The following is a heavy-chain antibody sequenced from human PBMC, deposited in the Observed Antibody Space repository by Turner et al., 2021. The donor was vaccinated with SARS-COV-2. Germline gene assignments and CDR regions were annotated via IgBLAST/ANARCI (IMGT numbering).Heavy chain of an antibody. J-gene: IGHJ4*02. CDR2: ISWNSRSI. Sequence: EVQLVESGGGLVQPGRSLRLSCAASGFTFDDYAMHWVRQAPGKGLEWVSSISWNSRSIGYADSVKGRFTISRDNAKNSLYLQMHSLRAEDTALYYCAKVPPSGDYFDYWGQGTLVTVSS. CDR1: GFTFDDYA. D-gene: IGHD6-25*01. V-gene: IGHV3-9*01. CDR3: AKVPPSGDYFDY.